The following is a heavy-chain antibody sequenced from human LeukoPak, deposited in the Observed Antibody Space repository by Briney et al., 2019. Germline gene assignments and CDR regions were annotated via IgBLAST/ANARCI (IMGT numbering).Heavy chain of an antibody. V-gene: IGHV3-49*04. CDR3: TRGYDYVWGSPTGFDY. J-gene: IGHJ4*02. D-gene: IGHD3-16*01. Sequence: GGSLRLSCTASGFTFGDYAMSWVRQAREKGLEWVGIIRSKAYGGTTEYAASVKGRFTISRDDSKSIAYLQMNSLKTEDTAVYYCTRGYDYVWGSPTGFDYWGQGTLVTVSS. CDR2: IRSKAYGGTT. CDR1: GFTFGDYA.